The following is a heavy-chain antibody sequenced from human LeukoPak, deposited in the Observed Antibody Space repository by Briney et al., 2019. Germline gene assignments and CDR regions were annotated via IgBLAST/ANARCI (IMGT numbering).Heavy chain of an antibody. CDR2: ISGGGDST. J-gene: IGHJ4*02. D-gene: IGHD6-19*01. CDR1: GFTFSDYA. Sequence: GGSLRLSCAASGFTFSDYAMTWVRQTPGKGLEWVSVISGGGDSTDYADSMKGRFTISRDNSKNTLYLQMNSLRAEDTAVYYCAKIASDSSGWYHFDSWGQGTLVTVSS. V-gene: IGHV3-23*01. CDR3: AKIASDSSGWYHFDS.